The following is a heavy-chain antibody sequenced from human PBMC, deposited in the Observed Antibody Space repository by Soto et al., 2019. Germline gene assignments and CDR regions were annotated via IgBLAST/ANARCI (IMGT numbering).Heavy chain of an antibody. J-gene: IGHJ4*02. CDR3: AKDWTRGSGGYPDYFDY. Sequence: VQLLESGGGVVQPGKSLRLSCAASGFTFSSYAMHWVRQAPGKGLEWVSGISVSGTSTYYADSVKGRFTISRDNSKNTLYLQMKRLRAEDTALYYCAKDWTRGSGGYPDYFDYWGQGTLVTVSS. V-gene: IGHV3-23*01. D-gene: IGHD3-10*01. CDR2: ISVSGTST. CDR1: GFTFSSYA.